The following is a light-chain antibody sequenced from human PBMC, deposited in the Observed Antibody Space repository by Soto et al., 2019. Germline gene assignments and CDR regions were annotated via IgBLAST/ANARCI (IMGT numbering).Light chain of an antibody. CDR3: GTWDSSLSAGV. CDR2: ENN. V-gene: IGLV1-51*02. J-gene: IGLJ1*01. Sequence: QSVLTQPPSVSAAPGQKVTIACSGSSSNIGNNYVSWYQQLPGTAPKLLIYENNKRPSGIPDRFSGSKSGTSATLGITGLQTGDEAHYYCGTWDSSLSAGVFGTGTKLTVL. CDR1: SSNIGNNY.